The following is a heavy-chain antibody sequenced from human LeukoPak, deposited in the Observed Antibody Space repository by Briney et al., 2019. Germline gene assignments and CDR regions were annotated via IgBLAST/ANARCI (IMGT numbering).Heavy chain of an antibody. J-gene: IGHJ4*02. CDR1: GGSISSYY. CDR2: IHANGST. CDR3: ARDDGYDSRFDY. Sequence: PSETLSLTCTVAGGSISSYYWSWIRQPAGKGLEWIGRIHANGSTVYNPSLMSRVTMSVDTSKSQFSLKLTSVTAADTAVYYCARDDGYDSRFDYWGQGTLLTVSS. V-gene: IGHV4-4*07. D-gene: IGHD5-12*01.